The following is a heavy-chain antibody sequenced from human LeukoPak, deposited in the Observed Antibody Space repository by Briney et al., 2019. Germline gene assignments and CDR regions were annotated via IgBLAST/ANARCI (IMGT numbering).Heavy chain of an antibody. D-gene: IGHD3-10*01. CDR3: ARDARRGWFDP. J-gene: IGHJ5*02. CDR1: GYSISSGYF. V-gene: IGHV4-38-2*02. Sequence: SETLSLTCTVSGYSISSGYFWGWIRQPPGKGLEWIGVYHVGTTDYNPSLKSRVTISVDRSKNQFSLKLSSVTAADTAVYYCARDARRGWFDPWGQGTLVTVSS. CDR2: VYHVGTT.